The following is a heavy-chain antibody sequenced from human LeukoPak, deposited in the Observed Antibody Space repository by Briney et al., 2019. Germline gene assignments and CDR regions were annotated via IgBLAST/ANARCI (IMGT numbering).Heavy chain of an antibody. D-gene: IGHD3-22*01. CDR2: IGGSGGTT. V-gene: IGHV3-23*01. CDR1: GFTFTTYA. J-gene: IGHJ3*02. Sequence: PGGPLRLSCAASGFTFTTYAMTWVRQAPGKGLEWVSTIGGSGGTTYYADSVKGRFTISRDNSKNTLYLQMNSLRAEDTAVYYCAKDLLTIFESDRGAFDIWGQGTMVTVSS. CDR3: AKDLLTIFESDRGAFDI.